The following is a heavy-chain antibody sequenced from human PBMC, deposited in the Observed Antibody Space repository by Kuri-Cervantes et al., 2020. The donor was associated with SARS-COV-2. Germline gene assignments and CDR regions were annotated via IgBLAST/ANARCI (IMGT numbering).Heavy chain of an antibody. CDR3: ARKMDTAMVIDY. CDR2: IYYSGST. D-gene: IGHD5-18*01. J-gene: IGHJ4*02. CDR1: GGSISSYY. V-gene: IGHV4-59*01. Sequence: SETLSLTCTVSGGSISSYYWSWIRQPPGKGLEWIGYIYYSGSTNYNPSLKSRVTISVDTSKNQFSLKLSSVTAADTAVYYCARKMDTAMVIDYWGQGTLVTVSS.